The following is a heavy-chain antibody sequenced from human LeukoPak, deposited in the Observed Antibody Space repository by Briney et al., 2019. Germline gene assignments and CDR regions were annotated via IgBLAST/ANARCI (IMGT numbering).Heavy chain of an antibody. CDR2: IKEDGSEK. V-gene: IGHV3-7*01. CDR3: ATDQDHGYFRQ. CDR1: GFTFRSYW. Sequence: GRSLRLSCAASGFTFRSYWMSWVRQPPGKKPEWVANIKEDGSEKYYDDSVRGRFTISRDNAKNTLYLDMNSLRAEDTAVFYCATDQDHGYFRQWGQGTLVTVSS. D-gene: IGHD4-17*01. J-gene: IGHJ1*01.